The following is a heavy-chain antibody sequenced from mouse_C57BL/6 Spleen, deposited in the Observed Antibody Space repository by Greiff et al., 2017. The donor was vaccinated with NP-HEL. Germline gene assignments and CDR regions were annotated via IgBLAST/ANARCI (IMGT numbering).Heavy chain of an antibody. CDR1: GYTFTSYT. J-gene: IGHJ1*03. CDR3: ARGGSSHWYFDV. CDR2: INPSSGYT. Sequence: VKLMESGAELARPGASVKMSCKASGYTFTSYTMHWVKQRPGQGLEWIGYINPSSGYTKYNQKFKDKATLTADKSSSTAYMQLSSLTSEDSAVYYCARGGSSHWYFDVWGTGTTVTVSS. D-gene: IGHD1-1*01. V-gene: IGHV1-4*01.